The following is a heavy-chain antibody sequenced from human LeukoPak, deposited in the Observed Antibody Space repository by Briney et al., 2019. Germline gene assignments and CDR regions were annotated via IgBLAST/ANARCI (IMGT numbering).Heavy chain of an antibody. V-gene: IGHV4-34*01. J-gene: IGHJ4*02. CDR1: GGSFSGYY. CDR2: INHSGST. D-gene: IGHD6-19*01. Sequence: SETLSLTCAVYGGSFSGYYWSWIRQPPGKGLEWIGEINHSGSTNYNPSLKSRVTISVDTSKNQFSLKLSSVTAADTAVYYCAMTRSGLRYFDYWGQGTLVTVSS. CDR3: AMTRSGLRYFDY.